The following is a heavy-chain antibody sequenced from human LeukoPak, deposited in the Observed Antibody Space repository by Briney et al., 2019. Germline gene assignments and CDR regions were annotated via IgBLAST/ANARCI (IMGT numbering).Heavy chain of an antibody. CDR3: ARDNDFWSA. V-gene: IGHV4-61*02. CDR1: GGSISSGSYY. J-gene: IGHJ5*02. CDR2: IYTSGST. D-gene: IGHD3-3*01. Sequence: PSQTLSLTCSVSGGSISSGSYYWSWIRQPAGKGLEWIGRIYTSGSTNYNPSLKSRVTISVDTSKNQFSLKLSSVTAADTAVYYCARDNDFWSAWGQGTLVTVSS.